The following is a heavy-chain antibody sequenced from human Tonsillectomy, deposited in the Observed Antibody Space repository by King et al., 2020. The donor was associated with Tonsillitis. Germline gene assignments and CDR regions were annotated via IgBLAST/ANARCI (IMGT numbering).Heavy chain of an antibody. J-gene: IGHJ4*02. D-gene: IGHD3-16*02. Sequence: QLVQSGGGLVQRGGSLRLSCAASGFSFSSYSMNWVRQAPGTGLEWVSYISSSSRTIYYADSVKGRFTISRDNARNSLYLQMNSLRAEDTAVYYCARGSYYYNLWGSYRSNYWGQGTLVTVSS. CDR3: ARGSYYYNLWGSYRSNY. CDR2: ISSSSRTI. CDR1: GFSFSSYS. V-gene: IGHV3-48*01.